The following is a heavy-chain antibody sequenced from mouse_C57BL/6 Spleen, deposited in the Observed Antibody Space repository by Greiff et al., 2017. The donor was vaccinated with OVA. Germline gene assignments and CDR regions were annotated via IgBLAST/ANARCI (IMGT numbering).Heavy chain of an antibody. CDR1: GYTFTDYE. J-gene: IGHJ3*01. CDR3: SYYSSGAWFAY. V-gene: IGHV1-15*01. CDR2: IDPETGGT. D-gene: IGHD3-2*02. Sequence: VKLVESGAELVRPGASVTLSCKASGYTFTDYEMHWVKQTPVHGLEWIGAIDPETGGTAYNQKFKGKAILTAGKSSSTAYMELRSLTSEDSAVYYCSYYSSGAWFAYWGQGTLVTVSA.